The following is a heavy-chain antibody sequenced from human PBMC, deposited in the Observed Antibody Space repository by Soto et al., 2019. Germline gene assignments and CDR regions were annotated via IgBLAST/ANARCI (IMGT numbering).Heavy chain of an antibody. V-gene: IGHV1-69*02. D-gene: IGHD3-10*01. CDR3: ASSYGSGYRAFDY. Sequence: QVQLVQSGAEVKKPGSSGRVSWKASGETFTFYCINWVRRAPGLGLEWMGRINPILSMSNYAQRFQGRVTMTADKSTSTAYMELSSLRSEDTAMYYCASSYGSGYRAFDYWGQGALVTVSS. CDR2: INPILSMS. CDR1: GETFTFYC. J-gene: IGHJ4*02.